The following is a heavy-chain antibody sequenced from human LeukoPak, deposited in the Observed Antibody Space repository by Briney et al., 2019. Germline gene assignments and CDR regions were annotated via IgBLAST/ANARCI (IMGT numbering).Heavy chain of an antibody. V-gene: IGHV3-73*01. CDR3: AHRDTAMVRVDY. CDR1: GFTFSGSA. D-gene: IGHD5-18*01. Sequence: GGSLRLSCAASGFTFSGSAMHWVRQASGKGLEWVGRIRNKVDGYATVYAASVKGRFTISRDDSKNTAYLQMNSLKTEDTAVYFCAHRDTAMVRVDYWGQGTLVTVSS. J-gene: IGHJ4*02. CDR2: IRNKVDGYAT.